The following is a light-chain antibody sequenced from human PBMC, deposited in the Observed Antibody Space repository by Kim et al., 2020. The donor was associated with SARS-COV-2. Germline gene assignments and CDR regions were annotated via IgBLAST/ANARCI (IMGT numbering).Light chain of an antibody. CDR3: QRYNGY. CDR1: QTINNW. V-gene: IGKV1-5*01. Sequence: DIQMTQSPSTLSASVGDRVTITCRASQTINNWLAWYQQKPGKAPKVLIYDASSLKSGVPSRFSGSGSGTEFTLTISSLQPDDFATYYCQRYNGYFGQGTKVEIK. CDR2: DAS. J-gene: IGKJ1*01.